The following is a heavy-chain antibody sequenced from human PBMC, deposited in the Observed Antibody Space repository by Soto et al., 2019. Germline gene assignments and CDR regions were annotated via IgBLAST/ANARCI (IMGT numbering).Heavy chain of an antibody. Sequence: ASVKVSCKASGGTFSSYAISWVRQAPGQGLEWMGGIIPIFGTANYAQKFQGRVTITADESTSTAYMELSSLRSEDTAVYYCARGFGGSSSLYFYGMDVWGQGTTVTVSS. CDR1: GGTFSSYA. J-gene: IGHJ6*02. D-gene: IGHD6-13*01. CDR3: ARGFGGSSSLYFYGMDV. V-gene: IGHV1-69*13. CDR2: IIPIFGTA.